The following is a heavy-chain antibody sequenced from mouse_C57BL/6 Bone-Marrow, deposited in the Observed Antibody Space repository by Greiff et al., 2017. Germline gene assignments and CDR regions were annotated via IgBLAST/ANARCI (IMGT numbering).Heavy chain of an antibody. D-gene: IGHD3-1*01. Sequence: QVQLQQPGAELVKPGASVKLSCKASGYTFTSYWMHWVKQRPGQGLEWIGMIHPNSGSTNYNEKFKSKATLSVDQSSSTAYLQLSSLTSEDSAVYYCATSSGYPDYWGQGTTLTVSS. J-gene: IGHJ2*01. CDR3: ATSSGYPDY. CDR1: GYTFTSYW. V-gene: IGHV1-64*01. CDR2: IHPNSGST.